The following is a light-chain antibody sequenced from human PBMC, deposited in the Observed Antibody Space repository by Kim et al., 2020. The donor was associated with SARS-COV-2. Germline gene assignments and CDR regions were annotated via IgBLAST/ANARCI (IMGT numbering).Light chain of an antibody. J-gene: IGLJ3*02. CDR1: KLGDKY. CDR3: QAWDSSTVV. CDR2: QDN. Sequence: VSPGQTASITCSGDKLGDKYACWYQQKPGQSPVLVIYQDNKRPSGIPERFSGSNSGNTATLTISGTQAMDEADYYCQAWDSSTVVFGGVTQLTVL. V-gene: IGLV3-1*01.